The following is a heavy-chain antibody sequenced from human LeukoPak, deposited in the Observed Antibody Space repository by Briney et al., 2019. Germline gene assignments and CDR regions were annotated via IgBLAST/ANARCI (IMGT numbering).Heavy chain of an antibody. CDR2: MNPNSGNT. CDR3: ARGSYYDILTGYQNWFDP. V-gene: IGHV1-8*01. CDR1: GYTFTSYD. D-gene: IGHD3-9*01. Sequence: ASGKVSCKASGYTFTSYDINWVRQATGQGLEWMGWMNPNSGNTGYAQKFQGRVTMARNTSISTAYMELSSLRSEDTAVYYCARGSYYDILTGYQNWFDPWGQGTLVTVSS. J-gene: IGHJ5*02.